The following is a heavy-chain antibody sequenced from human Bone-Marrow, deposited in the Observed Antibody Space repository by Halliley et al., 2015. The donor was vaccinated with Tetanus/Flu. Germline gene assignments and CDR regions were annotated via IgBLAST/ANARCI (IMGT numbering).Heavy chain of an antibody. CDR2: EK. CDR3: ASFALGYCSSSFCFTHDY. V-gene: IGHV3-7*01. D-gene: IGHD2-2*01. Sequence: EKYYVDSVKGRFSISRDNAKNSLYLQMNSLRAEDTAVYYCASFALGYCSSSFCFTHDYWGQGTLVTVSS. J-gene: IGHJ4*02.